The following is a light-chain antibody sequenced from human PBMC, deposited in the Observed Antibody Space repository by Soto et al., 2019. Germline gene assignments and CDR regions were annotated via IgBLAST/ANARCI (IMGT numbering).Light chain of an antibody. V-gene: IGKV3-20*01. CDR2: GAT. J-gene: IGKJ4*01. Sequence: EIVLTQSPGTLSLSPGERATLSCRASQRISSSYLAWVQQKPGQAPRLLIYGATSRATGIPDRFSGSESGTDFTLTISRLEPEDFAVYYCQQYSSSPLTFGGGTKVEIK. CDR1: QRISSSY. CDR3: QQYSSSPLT.